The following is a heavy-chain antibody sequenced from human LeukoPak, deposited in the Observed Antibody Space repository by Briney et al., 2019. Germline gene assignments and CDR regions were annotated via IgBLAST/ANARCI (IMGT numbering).Heavy chain of an antibody. Sequence: SETLSLTCAVYGVSFSVYYWCWIRQPPGKGLEWIGEINHSGSTNYNPSLKSRVTISVDTSKNQFSLKLSSVTAADTAVYYCASVTYYDSSGYPYWGQGTLVTVSS. CDR2: INHSGST. D-gene: IGHD3-22*01. V-gene: IGHV4-34*01. CDR1: GVSFSVYY. CDR3: ASVTYYDSSGYPY. J-gene: IGHJ4*02.